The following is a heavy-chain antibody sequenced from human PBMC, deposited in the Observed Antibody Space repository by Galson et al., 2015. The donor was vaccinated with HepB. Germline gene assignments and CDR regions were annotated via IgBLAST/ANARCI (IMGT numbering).Heavy chain of an antibody. Sequence: LSLTCAVYGGSFSGYYWSWIRQPPGKGLEWIGEINHSRSTNYNPSLKSRVTISVDTSKNQFSLNLNSVTAADTAVYYCASLSPLSRPDYGMDVWGQGTTVTVSS. J-gene: IGHJ6*02. CDR1: GGSFSGYY. CDR3: ASLSPLSRPDYGMDV. CDR2: INHSRST. D-gene: IGHD2/OR15-2a*01. V-gene: IGHV4-34*01.